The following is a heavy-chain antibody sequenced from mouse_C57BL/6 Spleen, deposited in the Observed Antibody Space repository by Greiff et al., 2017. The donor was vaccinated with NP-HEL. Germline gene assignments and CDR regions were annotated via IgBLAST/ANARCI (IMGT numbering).Heavy chain of an antibody. Sequence: QVQLQQPGAELVMPGASVKLSCKASGYTFTSYWMHWVKQRPGQGLEWIGEIDPSDSYTNYNQKFKGKSTLTVDKSSSTAYMQLSSLTSEDSAVXYCAKYGNYEDYWGQGTTLTVSS. CDR2: IDPSDSYT. J-gene: IGHJ2*01. CDR3: AKYGNYEDY. D-gene: IGHD2-10*02. CDR1: GYTFTSYW. V-gene: IGHV1-69*01.